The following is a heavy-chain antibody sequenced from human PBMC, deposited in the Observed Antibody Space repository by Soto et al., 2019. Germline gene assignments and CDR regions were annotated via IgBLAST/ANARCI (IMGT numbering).Heavy chain of an antibody. Sequence: PSETLSLTCAVYGGSFSGYYWSWIRQPPGKGLEWIGEINHSGSTNYNPSLKSRVTISVDTSKNQFSLKLSSVTAADTAVYYCARGSAAGPHNWFDPWGQGTLVTVSS. D-gene: IGHD6-25*01. V-gene: IGHV4-34*01. CDR2: INHSGST. CDR1: GGSFSGYY. CDR3: ARGSAAGPHNWFDP. J-gene: IGHJ5*02.